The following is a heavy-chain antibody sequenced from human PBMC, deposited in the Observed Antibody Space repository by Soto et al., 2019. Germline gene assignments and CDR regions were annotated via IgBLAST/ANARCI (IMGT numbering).Heavy chain of an antibody. CDR2: ISYDGSNK. Sequence: GGSLRLSCAASGFTFSSYGMHWVRQAPGKGLEWVAVISYDGSNKYYADSVKGRFTISRDNSKNTLYLQMNSLRAEDTAVYYCAKGIQLWLRFPLPGTDYWGQGTLVTVSS. CDR3: AKGIQLWLRFPLPGTDY. D-gene: IGHD5-18*01. CDR1: GFTFSSYG. J-gene: IGHJ4*02. V-gene: IGHV3-30*18.